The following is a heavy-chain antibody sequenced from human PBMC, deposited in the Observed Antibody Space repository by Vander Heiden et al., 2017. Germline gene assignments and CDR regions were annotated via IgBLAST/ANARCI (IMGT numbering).Heavy chain of an antibody. CDR3: ARCRAWLQPSYFDY. D-gene: IGHD5-12*01. CDR2: IIHISGAP. J-gene: IGHJ4*02. Sequence: QVQLVQSGAEVKRPGSSVKVSCKISGDTFTNYAISWVRQAPGQGLEWVGGIIHISGAPDYAQKFQGRVTFTADEGTNTVSMELSSLQSDDTAVYYCARCRAWLQPSYFDYWGQGTLVTVSS. CDR1: GDTFTNYA. V-gene: IGHV1-69*01.